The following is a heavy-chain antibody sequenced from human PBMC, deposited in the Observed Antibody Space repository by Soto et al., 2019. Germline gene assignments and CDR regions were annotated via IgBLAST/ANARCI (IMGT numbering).Heavy chain of an antibody. CDR3: TTGSPFSGSVFDY. CDR2: IKSKSAGETT. Sequence: EVQLVESGGGLVKAGGSLRLSCAASGFSFRTTWMGWVRQALGKGLEWVGRIKSKSAGETTDYADPVKGRFTISRDDSKDTLYLHMDSLETGDTAVYYCTTGSPFSGSVFDYWGQGTLVTVSS. CDR1: GFSFRTTW. D-gene: IGHD1-26*01. V-gene: IGHV3-15*05. J-gene: IGHJ4*02.